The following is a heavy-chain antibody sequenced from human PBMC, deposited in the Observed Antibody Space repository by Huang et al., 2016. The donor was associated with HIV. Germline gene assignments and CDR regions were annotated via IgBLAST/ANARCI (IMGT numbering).Heavy chain of an antibody. CDR3: ATVDYYDTSGPQRGYFDN. Sequence: QVQLVQSGAEVKKPGSSVKVSCKASGGSFRNFAIGWVRQAPGQGLEWRGGIIPTLGKANYAQKFQGRVTIIADESTSTAYMELSSLRSEDTAVYYCATVDYYDTSGPQRGYFDNWGQGTLVTVSS. D-gene: IGHD3-22*01. V-gene: IGHV1-69*01. CDR2: IIPTLGKA. J-gene: IGHJ4*02. CDR1: GGSFRNFA.